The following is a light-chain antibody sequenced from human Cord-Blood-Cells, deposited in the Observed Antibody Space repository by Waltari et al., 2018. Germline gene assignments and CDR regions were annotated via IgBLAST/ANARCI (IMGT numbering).Light chain of an antibody. CDR2: WAS. Sequence: DIVMTQSSDSLAVSLGERATINCKSSQSVLYSSNNKNYLAWYQQKPGQPPKLLIYWASTRESGVPDRFSGSGSGTDFTLTISSLQAEDVAVYYCQQYYSTPLTFGGGTKVESK. J-gene: IGKJ4*01. CDR3: QQYYSTPLT. V-gene: IGKV4-1*01. CDR1: QSVLYSSNNKNY.